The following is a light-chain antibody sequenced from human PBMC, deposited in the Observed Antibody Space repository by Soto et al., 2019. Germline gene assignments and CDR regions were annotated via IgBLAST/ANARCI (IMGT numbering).Light chain of an antibody. CDR3: EQFNSCPFT. V-gene: IGKV1-9*01. Sequence: DIQLTQSPSFLSASVGDRLTITCRASQDIRSSLAWYQQKPGKVPNLLIYTVSTLQSGFPSRFSGSRSGTEFSLTISSVQPADLATYYCEQFNSCPFTFGGGTKVEI. J-gene: IGKJ4*01. CDR2: TVS. CDR1: QDIRSS.